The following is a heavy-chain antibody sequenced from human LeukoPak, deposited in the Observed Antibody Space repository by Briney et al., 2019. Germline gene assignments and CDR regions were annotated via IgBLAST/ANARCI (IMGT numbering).Heavy chain of an antibody. CDR1: GFTFDDYA. V-gene: IGHV3-9*03. CDR3: AKVGLGQQLDWNFDL. D-gene: IGHD6-13*01. J-gene: IGHJ2*01. CDR2: ISWNSGSI. Sequence: PGGSLRLSCAASGFTFDDYAMHWVRQAPGKGLEWVSGISWNSGSIGYADSVKGRFTISRDNAKNSLYLQMNSLRAEEMALYYCAKVGLGQQLDWNFDLWGRGTLVTVSS.